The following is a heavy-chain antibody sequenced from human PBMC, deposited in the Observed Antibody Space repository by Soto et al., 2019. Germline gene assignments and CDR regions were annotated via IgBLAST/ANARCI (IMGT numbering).Heavy chain of an antibody. J-gene: IGHJ4*02. CDR1: GFTFSRYP. V-gene: IGHV3-30-3*01. Sequence: QVQLVESGGGVVQPGRSLRLSCAASGFTFSRYPMHWVRQAPGKGLEWVAVISYDGSNTDYSDSVKGRFTISRDNSKNTMYLQMNSLRPEDTAVYYCAREVGPFDYWGQGTLVTVSS. CDR3: AREVGPFDY. CDR2: ISYDGSNT. D-gene: IGHD1-26*01.